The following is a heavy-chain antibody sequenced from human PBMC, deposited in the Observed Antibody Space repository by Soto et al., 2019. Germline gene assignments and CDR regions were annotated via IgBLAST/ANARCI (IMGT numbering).Heavy chain of an antibody. J-gene: IGHJ4*02. V-gene: IGHV3-30*03. CDR1: GFTFSGYA. Sequence: GGSLRLSCAASGFTFSGYALHWDRQAPGKGLEWVAVISYGGSNEYYADSVKGRFTISRDNSKNTLFLQMNSLRAEDTAVYFCAMGSSSSWPRFFFDYWGQGTLVTVSS. CDR2: ISYGGSNE. CDR3: AMGSSSSWPRFFFDY. D-gene: IGHD6-13*01.